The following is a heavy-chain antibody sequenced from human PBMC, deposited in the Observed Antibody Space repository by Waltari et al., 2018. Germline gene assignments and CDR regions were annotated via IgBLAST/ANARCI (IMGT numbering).Heavy chain of an antibody. CDR2: IYYSGST. CDR3: ARSGVTFGGVNGYYFDY. D-gene: IGHD3-16*01. V-gene: IGHV4-39*01. J-gene: IGHJ4*02. Sequence: QLQLQESGPGLVKPSATLSPTCTVSGGPISSSSYYWGWIRKPPGKGLEWIGSIYYSGSTYYNPSFKSRVTISVDTSKNQFSLKLSSVTAADTAVYYCARSGVTFGGVNGYYFDYWGQGTLVTVSS. CDR1: GGPISSSSYY.